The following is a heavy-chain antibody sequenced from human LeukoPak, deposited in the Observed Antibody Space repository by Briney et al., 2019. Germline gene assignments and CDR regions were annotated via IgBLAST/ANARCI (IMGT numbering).Heavy chain of an antibody. V-gene: IGHV3-30*04. CDR3: ARGGVNGRSDYFDY. J-gene: IGHJ4*02. D-gene: IGHD3-3*01. CDR1: GFTFSTYT. CDR2: ISSDGIIK. Sequence: GGSLSLSCAASGFTFSTYTIHWVRQAPGKGLEWVAVISSDGIIKYYADSVKGRFTISRGNSKNSLYLQMNSLRAEDTAVYYCARGGVNGRSDYFDYWGQGTLVTVSS.